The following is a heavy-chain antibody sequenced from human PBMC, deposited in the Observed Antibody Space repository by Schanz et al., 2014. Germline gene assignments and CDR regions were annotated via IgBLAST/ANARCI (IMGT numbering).Heavy chain of an antibody. CDR2: ISFDGRNT. J-gene: IGHJ4*02. Sequence: QAQLVESGGGVVQPGRSLRLSCAASGFTVSGYGLHWVRQAPGKGLEWVGFISFDGRNTGYAHSVKGRFTISRDNSKNTVNLQMNSLRAEYTAVYYCAKEKEEVAADGSFFDYWGQGTLVTVSS. CDR1: GFTVSGYG. D-gene: IGHD6-13*01. CDR3: AKEKEEVAADGSFFDY. V-gene: IGHV3-30*18.